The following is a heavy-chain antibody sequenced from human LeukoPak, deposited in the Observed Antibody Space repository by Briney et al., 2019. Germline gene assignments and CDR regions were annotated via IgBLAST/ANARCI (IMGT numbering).Heavy chain of an antibody. CDR1: GYTFTSYD. J-gene: IGHJ4*02. CDR3: ARVLPAPIVVVPAAYDFDY. Sequence: ASVKVSCKASGYTFTSYDINWVRQATGQGLEWMGWMNPNSGNTGYAQKFQGGVTITRNTSISTAHMELSSLRSEDTAVYYCARVLPAPIVVVPAAYDFDYWGQGTLVTVSS. CDR2: MNPNSGNT. D-gene: IGHD2-2*01. V-gene: IGHV1-8*03.